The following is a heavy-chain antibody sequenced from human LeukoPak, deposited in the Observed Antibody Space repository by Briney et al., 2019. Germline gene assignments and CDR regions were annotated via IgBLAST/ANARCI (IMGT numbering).Heavy chain of an antibody. CDR1: GGTFSSYA. J-gene: IGHJ6*04. Sequence: APVKVSCKASGGTFSSYAISWVRQAPGQGLEWMGGIIPIFGTANYAQKFQGRVTITADESTSTAYMELSSPRSEDTAVYYCARDRQDIVVVPAANYYYYGMDVWGKGTTVTVSS. CDR2: IIPIFGTA. D-gene: IGHD2-2*01. V-gene: IGHV1-69*13. CDR3: ARDRQDIVVVPAANYYYYGMDV.